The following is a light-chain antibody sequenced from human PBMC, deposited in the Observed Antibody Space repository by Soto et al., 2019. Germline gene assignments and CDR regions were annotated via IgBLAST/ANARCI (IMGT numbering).Light chain of an antibody. CDR1: QIVXSN. V-gene: IGKV3-15*01. J-gene: IGKJ4*01. CDR2: GAS. Sequence: IGVTQSAGTLSVSSGEWVTHSCRASQIVXSNLVLFQQKPGQAPRILXDGASTRATGSPARLSGSGSGTEFTLTISSIQPEDFAAYYCQQYNNWPLTFGQGTKVDI. CDR3: QQYNNWPLT.